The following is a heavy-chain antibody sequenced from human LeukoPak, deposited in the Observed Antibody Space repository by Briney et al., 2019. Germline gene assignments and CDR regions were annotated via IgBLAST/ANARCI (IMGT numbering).Heavy chain of an antibody. J-gene: IGHJ4*02. D-gene: IGHD6-13*01. CDR1: GFTFTTYW. CDR2: IKQDGTEK. CDR3: AKDLGYSSSWPLYY. Sequence: GESLRLSCAASGFTFTTYWMSWVRQPPGKGLEWVANIKQDGTEKYYVDSVKGRFTISRDNAKNSLYLQMNSLRAEDTAVYYCAKDLGYSSSWPLYYWGQGTLVTVSS. V-gene: IGHV3-7*01.